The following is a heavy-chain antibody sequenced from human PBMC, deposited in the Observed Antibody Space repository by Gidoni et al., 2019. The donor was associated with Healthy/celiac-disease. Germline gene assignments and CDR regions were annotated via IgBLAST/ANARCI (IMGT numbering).Heavy chain of an antibody. CDR2: IYSGGST. Sequence: EVQLVETGGGLIQPGGSLRLSWPASGFTVSSNYMSWVRQAPGKGLEWVSVIYSGGSTYYADSVKGRFTISRDNSKNTLYLQMNSLRAEDTAVYYCARDDAFDIWGQGTMVTVSS. CDR1: GFTVSSNY. V-gene: IGHV3-53*02. CDR3: ARDDAFDI. J-gene: IGHJ3*02.